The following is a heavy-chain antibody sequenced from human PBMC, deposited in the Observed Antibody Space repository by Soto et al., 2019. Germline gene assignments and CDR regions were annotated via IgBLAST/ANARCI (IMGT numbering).Heavy chain of an antibody. V-gene: IGHV3-48*02. J-gene: IGHJ4*02. CDR2: ISGSSGTI. CDR1: GFTFSSYS. D-gene: IGHD4-17*01. CDR3: ARDSDYAFDY. Sequence: EVQLVESGGGLVQPGGSLRLSCAASGFTFSSYSMNWVRQAPGKGLEWVSYISGSSGTISYSDSVKGRFTISRDNAKNSLYLQMNSLRDEDTAVYYCARDSDYAFDYWGQGALVTVSS.